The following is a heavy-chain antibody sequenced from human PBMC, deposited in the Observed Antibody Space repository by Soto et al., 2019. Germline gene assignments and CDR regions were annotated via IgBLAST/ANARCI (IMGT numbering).Heavy chain of an antibody. Sequence: QVQLVESGGGVVQPGRSLRLSCAASGFTFSSYGMHWVRQAPGKGLEWVAVITYDGSNKYYADSVKGRFTISRDNSNNTRYLQMNSLGAEDTVVYYCAKEGSTYYYGSGSYRPTFDYWGQGTLVTVSS. D-gene: IGHD3-10*01. CDR2: ITYDGSNK. CDR3: AKEGSTYYYGSGSYRPTFDY. V-gene: IGHV3-30*18. J-gene: IGHJ4*02. CDR1: GFTFSSYG.